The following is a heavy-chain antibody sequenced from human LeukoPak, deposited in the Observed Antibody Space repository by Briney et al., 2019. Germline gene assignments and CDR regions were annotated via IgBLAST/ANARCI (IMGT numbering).Heavy chain of an antibody. CDR2: IYYSGST. J-gene: IGHJ5*02. V-gene: IGHV4-59*01. Sequence: SETLSLTCTVSGGSISSYYWSWIRQPPGKGLEWTGNIYYSGSTNYNPSLKSRVTISVDTSKNQFSLKLSSVTAADTAVYYCARAGTPITMIVVESNWFDPWGQGTPVTVSS. CDR3: ARAGTPITMIVVESNWFDP. CDR1: GGSISSYY. D-gene: IGHD3-22*01.